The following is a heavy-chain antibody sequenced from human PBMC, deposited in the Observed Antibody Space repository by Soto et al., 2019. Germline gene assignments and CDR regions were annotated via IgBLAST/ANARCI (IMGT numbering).Heavy chain of an antibody. CDR1: GGSFSGYY. Sequence: SETLSLTCAVYGGSFSGYYWSWIRQPPGKGLEWIGEINHSGSTNYNPSLKSRVTISVDTSKNQFSLKLSSVTAADTAVYYYARGLFDPWGQGTLVTVS. V-gene: IGHV4-34*01. J-gene: IGHJ5*02. CDR2: INHSGST. CDR3: ARGLFDP.